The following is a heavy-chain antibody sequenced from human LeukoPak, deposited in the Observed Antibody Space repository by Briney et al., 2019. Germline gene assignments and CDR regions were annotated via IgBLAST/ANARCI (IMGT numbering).Heavy chain of an antibody. CDR1: GFTFSSYG. D-gene: IGHD3-10*01. Sequence: GGSLRLSCAASGFTFSSYGMSWVRQAPGKGLEWVSAISGSGGSTYYADSVKGRFTISRDNSKNTLYLQMNSLRAEDTAVYYCAKRSITMVRGAADYWGQGTLVTVSS. CDR3: AKRSITMVRGAADY. V-gene: IGHV3-23*01. J-gene: IGHJ4*02. CDR2: ISGSGGST.